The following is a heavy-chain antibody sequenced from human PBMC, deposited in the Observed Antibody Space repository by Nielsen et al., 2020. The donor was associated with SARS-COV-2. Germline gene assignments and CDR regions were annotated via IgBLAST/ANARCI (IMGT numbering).Heavy chain of an antibody. D-gene: IGHD3-22*01. CDR3: AREDYYDSSGYYQNSDAFDI. Sequence: GESLKISCAASGFTFANHWMTWVRQAPGKGLEWVANIKQDGSEKYFVDSVQGRFTISRDNAKNSLYLQMNSLRAEDTAVYYCAREDYYDSSGYYQNSDAFDIWGQGTMVTVSS. CDR1: GFTFANHW. CDR2: IKQDGSEK. V-gene: IGHV3-7*01. J-gene: IGHJ3*02.